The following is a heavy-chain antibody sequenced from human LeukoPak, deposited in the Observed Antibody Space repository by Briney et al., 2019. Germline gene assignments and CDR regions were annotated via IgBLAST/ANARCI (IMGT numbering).Heavy chain of an antibody. CDR2: IYYSGGT. J-gene: IGHJ4*02. V-gene: IGHV4-59*08. CDR3: ARQGFGESS. D-gene: IGHD3-10*01. CDR1: GGSISSYY. Sequence: SETLSPTCTVSGGSISSYYCSWIRQPPGKGLEWIGYIYYSGGTNYNPPLKSRVTISVDTSKNQFSLKLSSVTAADTAVYYCARQGFGESSWGQGTLVTVSS.